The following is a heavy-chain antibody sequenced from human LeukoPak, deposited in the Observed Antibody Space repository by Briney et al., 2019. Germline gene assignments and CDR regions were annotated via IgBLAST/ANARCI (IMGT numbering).Heavy chain of an antibody. V-gene: IGHV4-31*03. D-gene: IGHD3-22*01. CDR2: IYYSGST. CDR3: ARGRITMIVVDY. CDR1: GGSISSGGYY. Sequence: PSETLSLTCTVSGGSISSGGYYWSWIRQHPGKGLEWIGYIYYSGSTYYNPSLKSRVTISVDTSKNQFSLKLSSVTAADTAVYYCARGRITMIVVDYWGQGTLVTVSS. J-gene: IGHJ4*02.